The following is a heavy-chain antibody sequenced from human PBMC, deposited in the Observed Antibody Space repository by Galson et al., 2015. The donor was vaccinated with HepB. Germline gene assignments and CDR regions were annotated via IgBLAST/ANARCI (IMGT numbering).Heavy chain of an antibody. D-gene: IGHD3-10*01. CDR3: AVVRGTGYYGMDV. J-gene: IGHJ6*02. CDR2: INAGNGNT. V-gene: IGHV1-3*01. CDR1: GYTFTSYA. Sequence: QSGAEVKKPGESLKTSCKASGYTFTSYAMHWVRQAPGQRLEWMGWINAGNGNTKYSQKFQGRVTITRDTSASTAYMELSSLRSEDTAVYYCAVVRGTGYYGMDVWGQGTTVTVSS.